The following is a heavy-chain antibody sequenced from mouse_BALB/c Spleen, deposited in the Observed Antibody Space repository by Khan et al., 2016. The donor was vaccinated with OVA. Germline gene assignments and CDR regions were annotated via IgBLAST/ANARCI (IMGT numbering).Heavy chain of an antibody. CDR2: ISIYSGYT. CDR1: GYTFTDYS. V-gene: IGHV1S137*01. D-gene: IGHD2-12*01. J-gene: IGHJ2*01. Sequence: QVQLQQSGPELVRPGVSVKISCKGSGYTFTDYSMHWVKQSHVQTLEWIGLISIYSGYTNNQKFKGKVAMTVDKSSSTAYMELTRLTSEDSAIYFCARGGDDGFFDYWGQGTTLTVSS. CDR3: ARGGDDGFFDY.